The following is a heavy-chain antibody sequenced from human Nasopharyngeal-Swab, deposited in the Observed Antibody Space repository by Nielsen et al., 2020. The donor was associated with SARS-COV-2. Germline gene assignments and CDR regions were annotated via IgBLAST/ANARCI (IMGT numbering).Heavy chain of an antibody. CDR1: GFNFSDCT. Sequence: GESLKISCDASGFNFSDCTLNWVRQSPEKGLEWIASISSKSSYIHFADSVKGRFTVSRDNDRNSVSLRMTALTADDTGLYFCAATSKLKQLDHWGQGVLVSVSS. V-gene: IGHV3-21*06. CDR3: AATSKLKQLDH. J-gene: IGHJ4*02. CDR2: ISSKSSYI. D-gene: IGHD1-1*01.